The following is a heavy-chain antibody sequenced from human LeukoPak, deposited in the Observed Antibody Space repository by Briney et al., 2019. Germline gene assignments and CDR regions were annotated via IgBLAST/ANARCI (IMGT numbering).Heavy chain of an antibody. Sequence: GASVKVSCKVSGYTLTELSMHWVRQAPGKGLEWMGGFDPEDGETIYAQKFQGRVTMTEDTSTDTAYMELSSLRSEDTAVYYCARDPGYGDYVGWFDPWGQGTLVTVSS. CDR3: ARDPGYGDYVGWFDP. CDR1: GYTLTELS. D-gene: IGHD4-17*01. CDR2: FDPEDGET. V-gene: IGHV1-24*01. J-gene: IGHJ5*02.